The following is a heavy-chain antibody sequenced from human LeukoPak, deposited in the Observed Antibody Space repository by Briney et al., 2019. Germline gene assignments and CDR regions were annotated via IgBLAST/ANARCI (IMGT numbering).Heavy chain of an antibody. Sequence: PSETLSLTCAVYGGSFSGYYWSWIRQPPGKGLEWIGEINHSGSTNYNPSLKSRVTISVDTSKNQFSLKLSSVTAADTAVYYCARDPYCSGGTCYSRALETDYWGQGTLVTVSS. CDR3: ARDPYCSGGTCYSRALETDY. CDR2: INHSGST. D-gene: IGHD2-15*01. CDR1: GGSFSGYY. J-gene: IGHJ4*02. V-gene: IGHV4-34*01.